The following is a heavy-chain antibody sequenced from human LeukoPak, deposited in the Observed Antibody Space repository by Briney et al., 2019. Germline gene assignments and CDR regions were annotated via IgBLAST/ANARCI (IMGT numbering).Heavy chain of an antibody. Sequence: GASVKVSCKASGYTFTGYYMHWVRQAPGQGLEWMGWINPNSGGTNYAQKFQGRVTMTRDTSISTAYMELSRLRSDDTAVYYCARHFRRSSSYYHYFDYWGQGTLVTVSS. CDR1: GYTFTGYY. V-gene: IGHV1-2*02. CDR3: ARHFRRSSSYYHYFDY. J-gene: IGHJ4*02. CDR2: INPNSGGT. D-gene: IGHD3-22*01.